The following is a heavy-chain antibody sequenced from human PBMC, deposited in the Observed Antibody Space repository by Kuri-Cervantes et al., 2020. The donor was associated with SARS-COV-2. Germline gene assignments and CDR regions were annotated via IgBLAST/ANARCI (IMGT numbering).Heavy chain of an antibody. D-gene: IGHD6-13*01. Sequence: SETLSLTCTVSHEPLYSSSHFWGWIRQSPGKGLEWIGSAFYSGTTYYNRSLQSRVTVSVDLSKNQFSLSLQSVTAADTAVYYCVRDHDYGSRNKFDFWGPGALVTVSS. CDR1: HEPLYSSSHF. V-gene: IGHV4-39*02. CDR3: VRDHDYGSRNKFDF. CDR2: AFYSGTT. J-gene: IGHJ4*02.